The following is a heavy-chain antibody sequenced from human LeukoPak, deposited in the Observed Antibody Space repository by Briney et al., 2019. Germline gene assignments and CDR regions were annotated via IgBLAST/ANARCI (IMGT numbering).Heavy chain of an antibody. CDR3: ARRAGDYSHPYDY. V-gene: IGHV3-21*04. CDR1: GFTFTTYS. J-gene: IGHJ4*02. D-gene: IGHD3-22*01. CDR2: ISSSSGYI. Sequence: KTGGSLRLSCAASGFTFTTYSMNWVRQAPGKGLEWVSSISSSSGYIYYADSVKGRFTISRDNSKNTVHLQMNSLRAEDTAMYYCARRAGDYSHPYDYWGQGTLVTVSS.